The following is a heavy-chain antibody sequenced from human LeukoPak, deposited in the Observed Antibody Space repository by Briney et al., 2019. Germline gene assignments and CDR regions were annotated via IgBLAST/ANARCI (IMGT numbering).Heavy chain of an antibody. D-gene: IGHD2-2*01. CDR1: GGTFSSYT. CDR3: ARHCSSTSCYGRGGWFDP. J-gene: IGHJ5*02. Sequence: WASVKVSCKASGGTFSSYTISWVRQAPGQGLEWMGRIIPILGIANYAQKFQGRVTITADKSKSTAYMELSSLRSEDTAVYYCARHCSSTSCYGRGGWFDPWGQGTLVTVSS. CDR2: IIPILGIA. V-gene: IGHV1-69*02.